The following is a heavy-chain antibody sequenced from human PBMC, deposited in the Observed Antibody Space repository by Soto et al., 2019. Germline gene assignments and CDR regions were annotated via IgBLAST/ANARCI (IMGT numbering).Heavy chain of an antibody. D-gene: IGHD6-13*01. V-gene: IGHV1-3*01. CDR1: GYSLSRNT. CDR2: INVGNGDT. J-gene: IGHJ5*01. Sequence: QVQLVQSGAEVKKPGASVKVSCKTSGYSLSRNTMHWVRQAPGQRLEWMGWINVGNGDTKSSQEFQGRVTITRDTSATTAYMELSSLRSEDTALYYCARGERSSWYFDSWGQGTLVTVSS. CDR3: ARGERSSWYFDS.